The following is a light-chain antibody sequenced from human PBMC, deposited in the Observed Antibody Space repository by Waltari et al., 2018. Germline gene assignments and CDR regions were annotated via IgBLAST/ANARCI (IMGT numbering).Light chain of an antibody. J-gene: IGKJ2*01. CDR3: MQPLEFPYT. Sequence: DIVMTQTPLSLPVTLGESASISCRSSQCLLDTEDGNTYLQWFLQKPGQSPQLLIYEVSKRASGVPDRFSGSGSDTDFTLNISRVEAEDVGIYYCMQPLEFPYTFGQGTKVEIK. V-gene: IGKV2-40*01. CDR2: EVS. CDR1: QCLLDTEDGNTY.